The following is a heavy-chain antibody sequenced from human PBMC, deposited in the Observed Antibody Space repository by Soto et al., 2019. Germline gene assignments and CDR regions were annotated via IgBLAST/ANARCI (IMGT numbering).Heavy chain of an antibody. D-gene: IGHD3-10*01. CDR3: ARDLEFRDGNISHLDY. Sequence: GASVKVSCKASGGTFRNHVFNWVRQAPVQGLEWMGGIIPIIGTPNYAQKFQGRVTITADASTNTVYLEVSSLRSQDTAVYYCARDLEFRDGNISHLDYWGQGTLVTVSS. CDR1: GGTFRNHV. V-gene: IGHV1-69*13. CDR2: IIPIIGTP. J-gene: IGHJ4*02.